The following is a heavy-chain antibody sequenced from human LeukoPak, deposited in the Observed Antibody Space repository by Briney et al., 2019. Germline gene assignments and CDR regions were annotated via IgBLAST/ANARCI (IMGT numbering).Heavy chain of an antibody. V-gene: IGHV3-33*01. Sequence: GRSLRLSCAASGFTFSSYGMHWVRQAPGKGLEWVAVIWYDGSNKYYADSVKGRFTISRDSSKNTLYLQMNSLRAEDTAVYYCARMAGYGSGSYPIDYWGQGTLVTVSS. D-gene: IGHD3-10*01. J-gene: IGHJ4*02. CDR2: IWYDGSNK. CDR3: ARMAGYGSGSYPIDY. CDR1: GFTFSSYG.